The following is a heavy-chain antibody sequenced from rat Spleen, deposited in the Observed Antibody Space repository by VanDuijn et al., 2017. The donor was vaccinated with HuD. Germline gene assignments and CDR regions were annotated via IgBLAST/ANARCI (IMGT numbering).Heavy chain of an antibody. Sequence: EVQLVESGGGLVQPGRSLKLSCAASGFTFSDYYMAWVRQAPTKGLEWVATINFDGSSTYYRDSVRGRFSISRDNARSTLYLQMDSLRSEDTATYYCTTEPGYYFDYWGQGVMVTVSS. D-gene: IGHD1-4*01. CDR3: TTEPGYYFDY. CDR2: INFDGSST. V-gene: IGHV5-20*01. J-gene: IGHJ2*01. CDR1: GFTFSDYY.